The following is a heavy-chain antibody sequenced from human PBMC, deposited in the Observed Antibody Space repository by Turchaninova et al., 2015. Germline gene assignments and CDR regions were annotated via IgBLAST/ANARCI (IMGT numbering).Heavy chain of an antibody. J-gene: IGHJ4*02. V-gene: IGHV4-34*01. Sequence: QVQLQQWGARRLQPSETLSLTCAVYGGSFSGFYWSGIRQAPGKGLERIGEIHHSGSTNYNPSLKSRVTISVDSSKNQFSLKLSSVTDADTAVYYCARGYPSSGFGYWGQGTLVTVS. D-gene: IGHD6-19*01. CDR3: ARGYPSSGFGY. CDR2: IHHSGST. CDR1: GGSFSGFY.